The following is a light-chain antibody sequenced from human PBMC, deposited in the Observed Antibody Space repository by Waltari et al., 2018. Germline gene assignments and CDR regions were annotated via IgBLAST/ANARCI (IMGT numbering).Light chain of an antibody. CDR1: RLQSYM. CDR2: DEN. J-gene: IGLJ2*01. V-gene: IGLV3-19*01. Sequence: TDLPHDPAVSVSLGQTARTTCLGVRLQSYMPSRYQQRPGQAPVLVKYDENNRPSGVPDRFSGSSSHNTGTLTITGAQAEDEAYYYCHSRDASSVAGSFGGGTKLTVL. CDR3: HSRDASSVAGS.